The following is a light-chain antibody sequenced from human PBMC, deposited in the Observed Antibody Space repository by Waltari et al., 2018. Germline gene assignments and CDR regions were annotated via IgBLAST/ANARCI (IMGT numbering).Light chain of an antibody. V-gene: IGKV3D-7*01. CDR2: ATS. CDR1: QNVPNND. Sequence: EVILTQSPDTVSLSPGERAPLPCRARQNVPNNDIFWYQQKLGQAPRLLIYATSDRAPGTPARFSGSVSGTDFTLTINSLQPEDFAVYYCQHDHDFLWTFGQGTKVELK. CDR3: QHDHDFLWT. J-gene: IGKJ1*01.